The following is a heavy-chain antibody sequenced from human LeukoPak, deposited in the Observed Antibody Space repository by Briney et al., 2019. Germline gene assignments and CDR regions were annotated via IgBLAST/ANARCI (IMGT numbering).Heavy chain of an antibody. CDR2: IHPSSGAT. V-gene: IGHV1-2*06. CDR3: ARDLPFED. Sequence: VRXXXXXGLEWMGRIHPSSGATNYAQRFQGRVTLTRDTSINTAYMELSGLTSDDTAVYYCARDLPFEDWGQGTLVTVSS. J-gene: IGHJ4*02. D-gene: IGHD2/OR15-2a*01.